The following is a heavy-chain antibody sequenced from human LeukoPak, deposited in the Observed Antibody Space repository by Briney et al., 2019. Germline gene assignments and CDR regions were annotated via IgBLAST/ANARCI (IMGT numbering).Heavy chain of an antibody. V-gene: IGHV3-21*01. Sequence: GGSLRLSCAGSGFTFSSYYMHWVRQAPGKGLEWVSSISSTSRYIFYADSVTGRSTISRDNAKNSLYLQMNSLRAEDTAVYYCARGWDTALVGDDYWGQGTLVTVSS. D-gene: IGHD5-18*01. CDR1: GFTFSSYY. CDR3: ARGWDTALVGDDY. CDR2: ISSTSRYI. J-gene: IGHJ4*02.